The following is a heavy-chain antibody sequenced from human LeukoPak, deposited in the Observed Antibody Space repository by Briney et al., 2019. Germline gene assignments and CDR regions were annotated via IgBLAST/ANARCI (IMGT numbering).Heavy chain of an antibody. V-gene: IGHV3-74*01. Sequence: PGGSLRLPCAASGFMFSSYWMHWVRQLPGKGLVWVSRINIDGSTTTYADSVKGRFTISRDNAKNTLYLQMNSLRAEDTAVYYCVRWGTTVTTNIPAFDIWGQGTVVTVSS. CDR3: VRWGTTVTTNIPAFDI. J-gene: IGHJ3*02. D-gene: IGHD4-17*01. CDR2: INIDGSTT. CDR1: GFMFSSYW.